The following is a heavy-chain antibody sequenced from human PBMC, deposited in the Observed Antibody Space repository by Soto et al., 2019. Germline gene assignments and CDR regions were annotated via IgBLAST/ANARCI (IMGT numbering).Heavy chain of an antibody. Sequence: HPVGSPRLSCAASGFTFSSYGMHWFRKAPGKGLEWVAVISYDGSNKYYADSVKGRFTISRDNSKNTLYLQMNSLRAEDTAVYYCAKPKAGSGSYITNWFDPWGQGTLVTGSS. CDR2: ISYDGSNK. V-gene: IGHV3-30*18. CDR3: AKPKAGSGSYITNWFDP. J-gene: IGHJ5*02. D-gene: IGHD3-10*01. CDR1: GFTFSSYG.